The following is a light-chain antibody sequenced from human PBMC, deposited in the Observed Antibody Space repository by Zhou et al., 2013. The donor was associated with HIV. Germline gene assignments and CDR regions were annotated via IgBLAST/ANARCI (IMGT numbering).Light chain of an antibody. V-gene: IGKV1-5*03. CDR2: NAS. J-gene: IGKJ2*01. CDR3: MQGTHWPYT. Sequence: DTQMTQSPNTLSASMGDRVTISCRASHNVGSWLAWYQQKPGKAPKILIYNASSLETGVPSRFSGSGSGTDFTLKISRVEAEDVGVYYCMQGTHWPYTFGQGTKLEIK. CDR1: HNVGSW.